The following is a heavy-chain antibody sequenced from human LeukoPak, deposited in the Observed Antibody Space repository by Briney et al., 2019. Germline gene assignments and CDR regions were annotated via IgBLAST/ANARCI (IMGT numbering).Heavy chain of an antibody. CDR1: GGSISSYY. V-gene: IGHV4-4*07. Sequence: SETLSLTCTVSGGSISSYYWSWIRQPAGKGLEWIGRIYTSGSTNYNPSLKSLVTMSVDTSKNQFSLKLSSVTAADTAVYYCAREVTMVRGVIIRRYYYGMDVWGQGTTVTVSS. CDR2: IYTSGST. CDR3: AREVTMVRGVIIRRYYYGMDV. D-gene: IGHD3-10*01. J-gene: IGHJ6*02.